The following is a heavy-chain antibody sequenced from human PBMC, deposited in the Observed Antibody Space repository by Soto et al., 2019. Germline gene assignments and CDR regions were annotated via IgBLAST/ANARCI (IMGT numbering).Heavy chain of an antibody. J-gene: IGHJ4*02. D-gene: IGHD3-3*01. V-gene: IGHV1-58*01. Sequence: GASLQVSFKASGFSSPSSSVQWVRGGRGQRLEWIGRIVVGSNNSYYAQKFQERVTITRDMSTTTAYLELSSLRSEDTAIYYCAADTRTYGVVTPLGYWGQGTLVTVSS. CDR3: AADTRTYGVVTPLGY. CDR1: GFSSPSSS. CDR2: IVVGSNNS.